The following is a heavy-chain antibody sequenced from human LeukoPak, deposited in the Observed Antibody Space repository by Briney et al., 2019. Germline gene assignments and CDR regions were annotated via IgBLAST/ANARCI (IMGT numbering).Heavy chain of an antibody. CDR2: IYHSGST. Sequence: SETLSLTCAVSGGSISSGGYSWSWIRQPPGKGLEWIGYIYHSGSTYYNPSLKSRVTISVDRSKNQFSLKLSSVTAADTAVYYCAKSSGYYYFDYWGQGTLVTVS. D-gene: IGHD3-22*01. CDR1: GGSISSGGYS. V-gene: IGHV4-30-2*01. J-gene: IGHJ4*02. CDR3: AKSSGYYYFDY.